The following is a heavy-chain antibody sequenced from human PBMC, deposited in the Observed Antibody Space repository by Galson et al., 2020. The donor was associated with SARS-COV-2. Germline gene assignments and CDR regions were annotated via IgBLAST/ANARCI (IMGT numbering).Heavy chain of an antibody. CDR1: GGSFSGYY. D-gene: IGHD1-26*01. V-gene: IGHV4-34*01. CDR2: INHSGST. CDR3: ARGGGIVGATLGDY. J-gene: IGHJ4*02. Sequence: ETSETLSLTCAVYGGSFSGYYWSWIRQPPGKGLEWIGEINHSGSTNYNPSLKSRVTISVDTSKNQFSLKLSSVTAADTAVYYCARGGGIVGATLGDYWGQGTLVTVSS.